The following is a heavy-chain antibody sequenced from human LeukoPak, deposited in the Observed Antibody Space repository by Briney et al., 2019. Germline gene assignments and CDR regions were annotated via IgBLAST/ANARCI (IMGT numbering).Heavy chain of an antibody. CDR3: ARSTRSSSSSVDH. CDR1: GGSVSSYY. Sequence: SETLSLTCTVSGGSVSSYYWSWIRQPAGKRLEWIGRIYDSGSTNYNPSLKSRVTMSVDTSKNQFSLKLSSVTAADTAIYYCARSTRSSSSSVDHWGQGTLVTVSS. CDR2: IYDSGST. V-gene: IGHV4-4*07. J-gene: IGHJ4*02. D-gene: IGHD6-6*01.